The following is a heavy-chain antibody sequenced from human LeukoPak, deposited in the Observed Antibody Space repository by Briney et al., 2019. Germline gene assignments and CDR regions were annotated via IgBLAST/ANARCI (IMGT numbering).Heavy chain of an antibody. J-gene: IGHJ4*02. CDR3: ARYPLSYSSNWHYYFDY. D-gene: IGHD6-13*01. Sequence: ASVKVCCKASGYTFTSYGARWVRQAPGQGLEWMGWISASNGNTNYAQKLQGRVTLNTDISTSTAYIELRSLTSDDTAVYYCARYPLSYSSNWHYYFDYWGQGTLLTVSS. CDR2: ISASNGNT. V-gene: IGHV1-18*01. CDR1: GYTFTSYG.